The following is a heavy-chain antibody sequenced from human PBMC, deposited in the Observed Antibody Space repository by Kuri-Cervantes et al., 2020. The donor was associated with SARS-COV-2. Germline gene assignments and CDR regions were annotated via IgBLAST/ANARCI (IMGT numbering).Heavy chain of an antibody. V-gene: IGHV4-38-2*01. Sequence: GSLRLSCSVSGYSITNGYYWGWIRQPPGKGLEWIGSVYHSGETYYNPSLRSRVTISLDTSKNQLSLNLNSVTAADTAVFYCARHAPSILRFLQWTQPAHNFDYWGQGTLVTVSS. CDR3: ARHAPSILRFLQWTQPAHNFDY. CDR2: VYHSGET. D-gene: IGHD3-3*01. J-gene: IGHJ4*02. CDR1: GYSITNGYY.